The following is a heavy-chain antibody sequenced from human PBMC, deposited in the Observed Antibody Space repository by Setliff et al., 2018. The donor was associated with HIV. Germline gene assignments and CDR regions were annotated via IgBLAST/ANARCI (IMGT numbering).Heavy chain of an antibody. CDR2: IHPRDFDI. CDR1: GYTFTNYW. Sequence: GESLKISCKASGYTFTNYWTAWVRQMPGKGLEWMGIIHPRDFDIKYSQSFPGQVTISADKSLSTAYLQWNSLKASDTALYYCARLDSSGYYRSFDVWGQGTMVTVSS. J-gene: IGHJ3*01. CDR3: ARLDSSGYYRSFDV. V-gene: IGHV5-51*01. D-gene: IGHD3-22*01.